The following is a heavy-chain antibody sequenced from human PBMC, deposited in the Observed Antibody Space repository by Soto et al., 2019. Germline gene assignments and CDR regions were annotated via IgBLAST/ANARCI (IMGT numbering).Heavy chain of an antibody. V-gene: IGHV3-21*01. CDR3: AGCSGGACHQNYGMDV. CDR2: ISPSTSHI. CDR1: GFTFSSCT. Sequence: EVHLVESGGGLVKPGGSLRLSCAVSGFTFSSCTMNCVLQAPGKGLEWVSSISPSTSHIYYADSVKGRFTISRDNAKNSLFLQMNSLRAKDTAVYYCAGCSGGACHQNYGMDVWGQGTTVTVSS. D-gene: IGHD2-15*01. J-gene: IGHJ6*02.